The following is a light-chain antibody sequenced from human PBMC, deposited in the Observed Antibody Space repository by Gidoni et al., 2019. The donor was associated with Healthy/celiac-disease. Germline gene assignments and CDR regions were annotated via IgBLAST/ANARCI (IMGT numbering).Light chain of an antibody. CDR3: QQRSNWRWT. CDR1: QSVSSY. Sequence: EIVFTQSPATLSLSPGERATLSCRASQSVSSYLAWYQQKPGQAPRLLIYDASNRATGIPARFSGSGSGTDFTLTISSLEPEDFAVYYCQQRSNWRWTFXQXTKVEIK. V-gene: IGKV3-11*01. J-gene: IGKJ1*01. CDR2: DAS.